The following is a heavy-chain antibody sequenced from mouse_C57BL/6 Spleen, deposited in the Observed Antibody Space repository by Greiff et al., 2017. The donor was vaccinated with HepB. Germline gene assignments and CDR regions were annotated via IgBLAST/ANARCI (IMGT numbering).Heavy chain of an antibody. V-gene: IGHV1-42*01. D-gene: IGHD1-1*01. CDR1: GYSFTGYY. Sequence: EVKLQESGPELVKPGASVKISCKASGYSFTGYYMNWVKQSPEKSLEWIGEINPSTGGTTYNQKFKAKATLTVDKSSSTAYMQLKSLTSEDSAVYYCARWDTTVPYAMDYWGQGTSVTVSS. CDR2: INPSTGGT. J-gene: IGHJ4*01. CDR3: ARWDTTVPYAMDY.